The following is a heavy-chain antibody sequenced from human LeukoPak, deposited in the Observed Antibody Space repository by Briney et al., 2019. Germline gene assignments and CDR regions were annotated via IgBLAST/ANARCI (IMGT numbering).Heavy chain of an antibody. V-gene: IGHV4-38-2*02. CDR2: IYYTGST. J-gene: IGHJ6*03. CDR3: ARHQYYDSRGSHYYSYYYTDV. CDR1: GYSISSPFY. D-gene: IGHD3-22*01. Sequence: SETLSLTCTVSGYSISSPFYWGWIRQSPGKGLQWIGSIYYTGSTYYNPSLKSRVTISVDTSKNHFSLKLSSVTAADTAMYYCARHQYYDSRGSHYYSYYYTDVWGKGTTVTVSS.